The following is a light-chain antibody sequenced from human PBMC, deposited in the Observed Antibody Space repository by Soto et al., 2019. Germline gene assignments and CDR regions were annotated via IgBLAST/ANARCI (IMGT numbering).Light chain of an antibody. CDR1: QSLATN. CDR2: GIS. J-gene: IGKJ4*01. Sequence: EIVMTQSPVTLSVSPGERVTLSCRASQSLATNLACYQQKPGQTPRLVIYGISARASGIPGRFSGSGFGSDFSRSISSLQPEDSAVYYWQQYLDWPLTFGGGTKVDI. CDR3: QQYLDWPLT. V-gene: IGKV3-15*01.